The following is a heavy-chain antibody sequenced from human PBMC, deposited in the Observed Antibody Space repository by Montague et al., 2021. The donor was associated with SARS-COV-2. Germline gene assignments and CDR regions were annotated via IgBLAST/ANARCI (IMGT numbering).Heavy chain of an antibody. CDR2: NYSGST. CDR1: GGSISSSSYY. CDR3: ARVGRQQLVRLSGMDV. V-gene: IGHV4-39*07. D-gene: IGHD6-13*01. J-gene: IGHJ6*02. Sequence: SETLFLTCTVSGGSISSSSYYWGWIRQPPGKGLEWIGSNYSGSTYYNPSLKSRVTISVDTSKNQFSLKLSPVTAADTAVYYCARVGRQQLVRLSGMDVWGQGTTVTVSS.